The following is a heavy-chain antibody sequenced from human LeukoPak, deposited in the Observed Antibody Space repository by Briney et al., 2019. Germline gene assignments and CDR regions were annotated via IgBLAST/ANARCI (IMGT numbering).Heavy chain of an antibody. J-gene: IGHJ5*02. Sequence: TGGSLRLSCAASGFTFSNYGMHWVRQAPGKGLEWVAFIPYDGSTKSYADSVKGRFTISRDNSKNTLYLQMNSLRAEDTAVYYCAKTNADLGKNWFDPWGQGTLVTVSS. D-gene: IGHD7-27*01. CDR2: IPYDGSTK. V-gene: IGHV3-30*02. CDR1: GFTFSNYG. CDR3: AKTNADLGKNWFDP.